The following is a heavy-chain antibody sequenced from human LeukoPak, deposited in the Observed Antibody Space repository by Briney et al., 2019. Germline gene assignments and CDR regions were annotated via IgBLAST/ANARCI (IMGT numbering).Heavy chain of an antibody. CDR1: GFSFSSYR. J-gene: IGHJ5*02. V-gene: IGHV3-74*01. CDR3: AGSAGNNWFDP. Sequence: GGSLRLSCAASGFSFSSYRLYWVRQAPGKGLVWVSRISRDGSSTTYADSVKGRFTISRDNAKNTLYLLLNSLRAEDTAVYYCAGSAGNNWFDPWGQGTVVTVSS. D-gene: IGHD1-1*01. CDR2: ISRDGSST.